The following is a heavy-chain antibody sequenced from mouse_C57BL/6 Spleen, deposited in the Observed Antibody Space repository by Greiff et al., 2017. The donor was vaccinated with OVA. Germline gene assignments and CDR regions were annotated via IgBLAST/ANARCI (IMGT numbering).Heavy chain of an antibody. CDR3: ARKGDPFYAMDY. D-gene: IGHD3-3*01. V-gene: IGHV1-63*01. J-gene: IGHJ4*01. CDR1: GYTFTNYW. CDR2: IYPGGGYT. Sequence: VQLQQSGAELVRPGTSVKMSCKASGYTFTNYWLGWAKQRPGHGLEWIGDIYPGGGYTNYNEKFKGKATLTADKSSSPAYMQFSSLTSEDSAIYDCARKGDPFYAMDYWGQGTSVTVSS.